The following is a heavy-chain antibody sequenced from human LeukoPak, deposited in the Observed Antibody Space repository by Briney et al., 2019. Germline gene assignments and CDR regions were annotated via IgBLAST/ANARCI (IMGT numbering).Heavy chain of an antibody. D-gene: IGHD5-18*01. CDR2: IYYSGST. CDR3: AREYSYGSYYYGMDV. CDR1: GGSIGSYY. Sequence: SETLSLTCTVSGGSIGSYYWSWIRQPPGKGLEWIGYIYYSGSTNYNPSLKSRVTISVDTSKNQFSLKLSSVTAADTAVYYCAREYSYGSYYYGMDVWGQGTTVTVSS. J-gene: IGHJ6*02. V-gene: IGHV4-59*01.